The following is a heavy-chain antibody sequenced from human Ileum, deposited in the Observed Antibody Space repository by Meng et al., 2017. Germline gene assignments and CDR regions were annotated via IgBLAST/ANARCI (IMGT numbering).Heavy chain of an antibody. CDR3: ARHDYGDPTAAFDY. D-gene: IGHD4-17*01. CDR1: VASISTSIL. V-gene: IGHV4-4*03. Sequence: DHGLVRLPRTLSLPRPSSVASISTSILWTWVPQPPGKGLEWIGEIHHSGTTNYNPSLKSRVTISLDKSKNQFSLELRSVTAADTAVYYCARHDYGDPTAAFDYWGQGTLVTVSS. CDR2: IHHSGTT. J-gene: IGHJ4*02.